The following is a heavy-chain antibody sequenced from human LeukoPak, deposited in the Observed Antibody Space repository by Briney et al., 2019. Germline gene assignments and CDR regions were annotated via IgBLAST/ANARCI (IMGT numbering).Heavy chain of an antibody. CDR3: TGEYIRGMADY. Sequence: PGGSLRLSCAASGFSFSTYTMIWFRQATGKALEWVSSISSSGNYRDFADSVKGRFTISRDNAQKSLYLQMNSLRAEDTAVYYCTGEYIRGMADYWGQGTVVIVS. CDR1: GFSFSTYT. J-gene: IGHJ4*02. D-gene: IGHD6-13*01. CDR2: ISSSGNYR. V-gene: IGHV3-21*01.